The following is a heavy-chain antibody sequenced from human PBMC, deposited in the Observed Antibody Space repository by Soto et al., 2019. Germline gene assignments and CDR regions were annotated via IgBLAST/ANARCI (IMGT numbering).Heavy chain of an antibody. CDR1: EYSFSSHW. J-gene: IGHJ2*01. D-gene: IGHD1-1*01. CDR3: GRGDTYNSYWNFDL. CDR2: IYPDDSDT. V-gene: IGHV5-51*01. Sequence: GAALKISCKGSEYSFSSHWIAWVRQMPGKGLKWMGTIYPDDSDTRYSPSSEGRVSMSADESISTAYLQWGSLQASDTAIYYCGRGDTYNSYWNFDLWGRGTLVTV.